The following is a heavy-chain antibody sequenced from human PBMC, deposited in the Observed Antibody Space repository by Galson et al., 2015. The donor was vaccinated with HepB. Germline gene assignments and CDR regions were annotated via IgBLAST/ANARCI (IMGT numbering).Heavy chain of an antibody. V-gene: IGHV3-30-3*01. CDR3: ARAGPIVVVPAAILDY. Sequence: SLRLSCAASGFTASSNYMNWVRQAPGKGLEWVAVISYDGSNKYYADSVKGRFTISRDNSKNTLYLQMNSLRAEDTAVYYCARAGPIVVVPAAILDYWGQGTLVTVSS. J-gene: IGHJ4*02. CDR2: ISYDGSNK. CDR1: GFTASSNY. D-gene: IGHD2-2*02.